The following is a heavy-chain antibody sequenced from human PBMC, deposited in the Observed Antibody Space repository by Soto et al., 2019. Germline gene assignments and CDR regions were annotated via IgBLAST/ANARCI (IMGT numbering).Heavy chain of an antibody. CDR1: GGSISSSSYY. D-gene: IGHD3-10*01. CDR3: ARQGFGATHGLLDV. V-gene: IGHV4-39*01. J-gene: IGHJ6*02. Sequence: PSETLSLTCTVSGGSISSSSYYWGWIRQPPGKGLEWIGSIYYSGNTYYNPSLKSRVTISVDTAKNQFSLKLSSVTAADTAAYYCARQGFGATHGLLDVWGQGTTVTVSS. CDR2: IYYSGNT.